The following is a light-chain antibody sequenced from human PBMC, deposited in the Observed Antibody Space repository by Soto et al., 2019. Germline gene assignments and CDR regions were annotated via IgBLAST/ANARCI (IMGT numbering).Light chain of an antibody. CDR3: QQYDRAHPIT. CDR2: GTS. J-gene: IGKJ5*01. Sequence: EIVLTQSPGTLSLSPGDRATLSCRASQSVSRGYLAWYQQKPGQAPRLLFYGTSSRATGIPDRCSASGSGTDFTLTISRLEPEDFALYYCQQYDRAHPITFGQGTRLEI. CDR1: QSVSRGY. V-gene: IGKV3-20*01.